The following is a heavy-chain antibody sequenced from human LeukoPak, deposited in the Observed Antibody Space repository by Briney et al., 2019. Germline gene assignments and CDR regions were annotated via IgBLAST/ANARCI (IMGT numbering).Heavy chain of an antibody. J-gene: IGHJ4*02. V-gene: IGHV3-33*06. Sequence: PGGSLRLSCAASGFTFSSYGMHWVRQAPGKGLEWVAVIWYDGSNKYYTDSVKGRFTISRDNSKNTLYLQMNSLRAEDTAVYYCAKAIYASGSYYTSIDYWGQGTLVTVSS. D-gene: IGHD3-10*01. CDR1: GFTFSSYG. CDR2: IWYDGSNK. CDR3: AKAIYASGSYYTSIDY.